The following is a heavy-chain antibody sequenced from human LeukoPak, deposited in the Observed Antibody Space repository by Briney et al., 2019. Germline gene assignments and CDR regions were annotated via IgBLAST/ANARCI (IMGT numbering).Heavy chain of an antibody. V-gene: IGHV3-48*03. CDR3: VREQYSYGYFEN. CDR1: GFTFSSYE. D-gene: IGHD5-18*01. Sequence: PGGSLRPSCAASGFTFSSYEMNWVRQAPGKGLEWVSYISSSGSTINYADSVKGRFTISRDNAKNSLYLQMNSLRAEDTAVYYCVREQYSYGYFENWGQGTLVTVSS. CDR2: ISSSGSTI. J-gene: IGHJ4*02.